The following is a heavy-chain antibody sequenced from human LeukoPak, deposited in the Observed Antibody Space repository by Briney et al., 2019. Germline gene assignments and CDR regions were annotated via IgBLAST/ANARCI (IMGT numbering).Heavy chain of an antibody. Sequence: GGSLRLSCAASGFTFNNYAMHWVRQAPGKGLEWVAVISYDGSYKYYADSVKGRFTISRDNSKNTLYLQMNSLRAEDTAVYYCARDRHKYYYDGSGYPPYWGQGTLVTVSS. CDR1: GFTFNNYA. CDR2: ISYDGSYK. V-gene: IGHV3-30*04. D-gene: IGHD3-22*01. J-gene: IGHJ4*02. CDR3: ARDRHKYYYDGSGYPPY.